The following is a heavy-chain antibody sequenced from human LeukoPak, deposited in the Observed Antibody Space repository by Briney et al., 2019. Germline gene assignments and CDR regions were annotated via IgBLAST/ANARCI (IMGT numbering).Heavy chain of an antibody. CDR1: GFTFSSYG. CDR3: AKESEARYAFDI. J-gene: IGHJ3*02. V-gene: IGHV3-33*06. CDR2: IWYDGSNK. D-gene: IGHD6-6*01. Sequence: SGGSLRLSCAASGFTFSSYGMRWVRQAPGKGLEWVAVIWYDGSNKYYADSVKGRFTISRDNSKNTLYLQMNSLRAEDTAVYYCAKESEARYAFDIWGQGTMVTVSS.